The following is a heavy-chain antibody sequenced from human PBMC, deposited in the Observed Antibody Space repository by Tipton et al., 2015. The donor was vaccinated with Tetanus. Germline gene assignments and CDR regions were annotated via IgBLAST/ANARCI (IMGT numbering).Heavy chain of an antibody. D-gene: IGHD2/OR15-2a*01. CDR2: IWFDGSRT. CDR3: ARAFCNYNCHGGYFDY. Sequence: SLRLSCRASGFDFMGYGMHWVRRAPGKGLEWVAAIWFDGSRTEYADSVRGRFTISRDNSANRLFLQMNSLKADDTAVYYCARAFCNYNCHGGYFDYWGQGTLVTVSS. CDR1: GFDFMGYG. V-gene: IGHV3-33*02. J-gene: IGHJ4*02.